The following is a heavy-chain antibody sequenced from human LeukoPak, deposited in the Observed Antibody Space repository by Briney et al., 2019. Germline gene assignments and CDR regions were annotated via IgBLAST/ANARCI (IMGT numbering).Heavy chain of an antibody. Sequence: GGSLRLSCAASGFAVSNFYMHWVRQAPGKGLEWVSVIYRGGSIYYADSVKGRFIISRDNSKNTLELHLNSLRAEDTAVYYCAREPPVGSDYYGMDVWGQGTTVTVSS. J-gene: IGHJ6*02. D-gene: IGHD1-26*01. CDR3: AREPPVGSDYYGMDV. CDR1: GFAVSNFY. V-gene: IGHV3-66*01. CDR2: IYRGGSI.